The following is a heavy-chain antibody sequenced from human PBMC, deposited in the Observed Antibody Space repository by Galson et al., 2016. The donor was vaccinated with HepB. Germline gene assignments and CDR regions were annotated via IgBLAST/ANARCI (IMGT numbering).Heavy chain of an antibody. CDR2: IKSNVDGETI. CDR1: GFTFSDAW. Sequence: SLRLSCAASGFTFSDAWMNWVRQSPGKGLEWVGRIKSNVDGETIDYAAPVKGRITISRDDSKNMLVLQRNSLKTEDTPLYYCTTRPYSNSGLIDYWGQGTLVTVSP. V-gene: IGHV3-15*07. D-gene: IGHD1-26*01. J-gene: IGHJ4*02. CDR3: TTRPYSNSGLIDY.